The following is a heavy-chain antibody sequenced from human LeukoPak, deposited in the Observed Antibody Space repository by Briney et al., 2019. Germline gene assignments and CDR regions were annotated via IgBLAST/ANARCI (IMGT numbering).Heavy chain of an antibody. CDR2: IIPIFGTA. D-gene: IGHD6-13*01. Sequence: SVKVSCKASGGTFSSYAISWVRQAPGQGLEWMGGIIPIFGTANYAQKFQGRVTITAEESTSTAYMELSSLRSDDTAVYYCARDRVRVAAAGLDAFDIWGQGTMVTVSS. CDR3: ARDRVRVAAAGLDAFDI. CDR1: GGTFSSYA. V-gene: IGHV1-69*13. J-gene: IGHJ3*02.